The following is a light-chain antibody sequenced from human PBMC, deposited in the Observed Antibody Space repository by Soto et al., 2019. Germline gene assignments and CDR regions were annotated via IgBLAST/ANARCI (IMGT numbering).Light chain of an antibody. CDR3: SSYAGSNTQV. V-gene: IGLV2-8*01. J-gene: IGLJ1*01. Sequence: QSALTQPPSASGSPGQSVTISCTGTSSDIGGYNYVSWYQQHPAKDPQLMIYEVSKRPSGVPDRLSGARSGNTASLTGSGLQSEDEADYYCSSYAGSNTQVFVPGTELTVL. CDR2: EVS. CDR1: SSDIGGYNY.